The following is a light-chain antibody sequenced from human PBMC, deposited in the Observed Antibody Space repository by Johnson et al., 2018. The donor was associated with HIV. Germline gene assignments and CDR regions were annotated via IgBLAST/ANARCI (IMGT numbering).Light chain of an antibody. V-gene: IGLV1-51*02. Sequence: QSVLTQPPSVSAAPGQTVTISCSANTSNIGSNDVSWYQQLPGTAPKLLIYENNKRPSGIPDRFSGSKSGTSATLGITGLQTGDEADYYCGTWDSSLSAGRVFGTGTKVTVL. CDR1: TSNIGSND. CDR3: GTWDSSLSAGRV. J-gene: IGLJ1*01. CDR2: ENN.